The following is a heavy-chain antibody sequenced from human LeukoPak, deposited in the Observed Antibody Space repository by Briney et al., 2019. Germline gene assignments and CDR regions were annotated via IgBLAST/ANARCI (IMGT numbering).Heavy chain of an antibody. J-gene: IGHJ5*02. Sequence: ASEKVSCKASGYTFTSYGISWVRQGPGQGLELMGWTSVYNSKTNYAQKFQGRVTMTTDRSTSTAYMELRSLRSDDTAVYYCARDMVGLAADGNWFDPWGQGTLVSVSS. V-gene: IGHV1-18*01. D-gene: IGHD6-13*01. CDR1: GYTFTSYG. CDR2: TSVYNSKT. CDR3: ARDMVGLAADGNWFDP.